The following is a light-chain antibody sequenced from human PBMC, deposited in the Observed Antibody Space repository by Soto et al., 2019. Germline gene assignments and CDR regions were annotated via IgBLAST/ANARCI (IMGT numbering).Light chain of an antibody. CDR2: GAS. J-gene: IGKJ4*01. Sequence: EIVMTQSPATLSVSPGERATFSCRASQNIRTNLAWYQQKPGQVPRLLIYGASSRATGIPDRFSGSGSGTDFTLTISRLEPEDFAVYYCQQFGSSPLTFGGGTKVDNK. CDR1: QNIRTN. V-gene: IGKV3-20*01. CDR3: QQFGSSPLT.